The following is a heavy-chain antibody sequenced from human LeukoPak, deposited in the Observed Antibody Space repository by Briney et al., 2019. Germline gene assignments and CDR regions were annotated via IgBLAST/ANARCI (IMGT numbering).Heavy chain of an antibody. CDR3: AKVGSYHDFDY. CDR2: ISRSSSYI. J-gene: IGHJ4*02. V-gene: IGHV3-21*01. CDR1: GFTFSSYS. Sequence: GGSLRLSCAASGFTFSSYSMNWVRQAPGKGLEWVSSISRSSSYIYYADSVKGRFTISRDNAKNSLYLQMNSLRAEDTAVYYCAKVGSYHDFDYWGQGTLVTVSS. D-gene: IGHD3-22*01.